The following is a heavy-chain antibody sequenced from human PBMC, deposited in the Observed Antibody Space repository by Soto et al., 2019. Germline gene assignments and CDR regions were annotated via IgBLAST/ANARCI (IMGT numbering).Heavy chain of an antibody. CDR2: IWYDGSNK. V-gene: IGHV3-33*01. J-gene: IGHJ6*02. Sequence: GGSLRLSCAASGFTFSSYGMHWVRQAPGKGLEWVAVIWYDGSNKYYADSVKGRFTISRDNSKNTLYLQMNSLRAEDTAVYYCATYYGSGSYYYYYYYGMDVWGQGTTVTVSS. CDR3: ATYYGSGSYYYYYYYGMDV. CDR1: GFTFSSYG. D-gene: IGHD3-10*01.